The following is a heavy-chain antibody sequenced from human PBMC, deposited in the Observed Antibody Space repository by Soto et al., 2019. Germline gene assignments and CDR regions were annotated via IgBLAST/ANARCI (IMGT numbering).Heavy chain of an antibody. CDR3: AKYSTSWRGGQFDY. V-gene: IGHV3-23*01. Sequence: EVQLLESGGGLVQPGGSLRLSCAASGFTFSSYAMSWVRQAPGKGLEWVLAVSSSGGSTCYADSVKGRFTISRDNSKNTLYQQMNSLRAEDTAVYYCAKYSTSWRGGQFDYWGQGTRVTVSS. J-gene: IGHJ4*02. CDR2: VSSSGGST. D-gene: IGHD6-13*01. CDR1: GFTFSSYA.